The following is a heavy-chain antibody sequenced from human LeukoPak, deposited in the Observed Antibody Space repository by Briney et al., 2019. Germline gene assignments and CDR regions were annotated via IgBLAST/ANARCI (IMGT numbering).Heavy chain of an antibody. V-gene: IGHV1-2*02. CDR1: GYTFTGYY. Sequence: ASVKVSCKASGYTFTGYYMHWVRQAPGQGLEWMGWINPNSGGTNYAQKFQGRVTMTRDTSISTAYMELSRLRSDDTAVYYCAREKFTLMRLLDYWGQGTLVTVSS. CDR2: INPNSGGT. CDR3: AREKFTLMRLLDY. J-gene: IGHJ4*02.